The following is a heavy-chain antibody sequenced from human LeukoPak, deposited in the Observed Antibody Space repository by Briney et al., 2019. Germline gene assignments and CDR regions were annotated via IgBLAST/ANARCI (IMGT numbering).Heavy chain of an antibody. Sequence: GGSLRLSCAASGFTFSSFSMIWVRQAPGKGLEWVSSTSSSSAYTFYAESGKGRFTISRDNSKNTLYLQMNSLRAEDTAVYYCARDEYDYYYYYGMDVWGQGTTVTVSS. CDR1: GFTFSSFS. CDR2: TSSSSAYT. D-gene: IGHD2/OR15-2a*01. V-gene: IGHV3-21*01. J-gene: IGHJ6*02. CDR3: ARDEYDYYYYYGMDV.